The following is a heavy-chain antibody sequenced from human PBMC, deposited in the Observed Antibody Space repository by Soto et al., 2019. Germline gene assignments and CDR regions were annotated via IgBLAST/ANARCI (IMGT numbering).Heavy chain of an antibody. CDR1: GYGFTTYG. V-gene: IGHV1-18*01. D-gene: IGHD1-1*01. CDR2: ISAHNGNT. J-gene: IGHJ4*02. CDR3: AGGRYGDY. Sequence: QVHLVQSGAEVKKPGASVKVSCKGSGYGFTTYGITWVRQAPGQGLEWMAWISAHNGNTNYAQKLQGRVTVTRDTSTSTAYMELSSLRSDVTAVYYCAGGRYGDYWGQGALVTRSS.